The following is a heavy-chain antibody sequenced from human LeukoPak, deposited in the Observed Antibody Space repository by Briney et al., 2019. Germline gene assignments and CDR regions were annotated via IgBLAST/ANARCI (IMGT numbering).Heavy chain of an antibody. CDR2: ISASGADT. CDR1: GVTFSTSA. J-gene: IGHJ4*02. V-gene: IGHV3-23*01. D-gene: IGHD3-22*01. Sequence: QSGGSLRLSCAASGVTFSTSAMAWVRQTPEKGLEWVSSISASGADTFFADSVRGRFTTSRDNSKNTLFLQMISLRPEDTGVYYCAMHVGPSAAASYESSTYPGGYFNYWGQGTLVTVSS. CDR3: AMHVGPSAAASYESSTYPGGYFNY.